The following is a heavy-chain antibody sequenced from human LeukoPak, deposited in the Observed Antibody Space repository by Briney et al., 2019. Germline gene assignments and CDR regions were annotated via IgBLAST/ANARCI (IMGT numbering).Heavy chain of an antibody. CDR1: GFTFSNFA. J-gene: IGHJ4*02. Sequence: HPGGSPRLSCAASGFTFSNFAMSWVRQAPGKGLEWVSVISGNGANIFYADSVKGRFTISRDNSKNTLYLQMNSLRAEDTAVYYCAKRATSWYYFEYWGQGTLVTVSS. CDR2: ISGNGANI. V-gene: IGHV3-23*01. CDR3: AKRATSWYYFEY.